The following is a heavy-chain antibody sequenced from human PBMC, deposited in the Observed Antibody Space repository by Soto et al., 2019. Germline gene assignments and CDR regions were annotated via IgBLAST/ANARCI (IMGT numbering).Heavy chain of an antibody. V-gene: IGHV1-2*04. J-gene: IGHJ6*03. Sequence: QVQLVQSGAEVKKPGASATVSCRSSGDTFTDYYMHWVRQAPGQGLEWMGWINPNSGVTKYAQKFQGWVTMTRETSIRTVYMQLSRLRSDDTAVYYCARESGGATATLDYYYFYMDVWGTGTTVTVSS. CDR2: INPNSGVT. CDR1: GDTFTDYY. CDR3: ARESGGATATLDYYYFYMDV. D-gene: IGHD5-12*01.